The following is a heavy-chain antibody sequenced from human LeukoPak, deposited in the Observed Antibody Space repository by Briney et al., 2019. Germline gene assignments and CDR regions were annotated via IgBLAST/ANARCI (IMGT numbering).Heavy chain of an antibody. CDR2: VDPEDGEA. J-gene: IGHJ4*02. V-gene: IGHV1-69-2*01. D-gene: IGHD3-22*01. CDR3: ATDRRYYYDSSGFKDPFDY. CDR1: GYTFTDYY. Sequence: GASVKVSCKISGYTFTDYYMHWIQQAPGKGLEWMGRVDPEDGEAIYAERFKGRVTITADTSTDTAYMELSSLRSEDTAVYYCATDRRYYYDSSGFKDPFDYWGQGTLVTVSS.